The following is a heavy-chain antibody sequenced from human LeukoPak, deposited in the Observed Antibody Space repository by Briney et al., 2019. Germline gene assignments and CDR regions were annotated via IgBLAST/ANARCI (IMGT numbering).Heavy chain of an antibody. CDR1: GFTSSSYG. D-gene: IGHD2-2*01. Sequence: GGSLRLSCAASGFTSSSYGMNWVRQAPGKGLEWVSSISSSGSYIYYADSVKGRFAISRDNSKSTLYLQMNSLRAEDTAVYYCAKDGKYCGSATCYQYFDYWGQGTLVTVSS. CDR3: AKDGKYCGSATCYQYFDY. CDR2: ISSSGSYI. J-gene: IGHJ4*02. V-gene: IGHV3-21*04.